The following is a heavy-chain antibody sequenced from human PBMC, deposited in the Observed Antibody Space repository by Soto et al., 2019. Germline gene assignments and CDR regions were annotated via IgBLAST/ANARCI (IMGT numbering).Heavy chain of an antibody. V-gene: IGHV3-74*01. Sequence: VRSLRLSCAASGFTLSNFWMHWVRQVPGKGLVWVSRINDDGSRTKYADSVEGRLTISRDTAKNTLYLQMDSLRVEDTAVYYCVRDHHDYDFWSGNPRGYFDLWGRGTLVTVSS. CDR1: GFTLSNFW. CDR3: VRDHHDYDFWSGNPRGYFDL. D-gene: IGHD3-3*01. J-gene: IGHJ2*01. CDR2: INDDGSRT.